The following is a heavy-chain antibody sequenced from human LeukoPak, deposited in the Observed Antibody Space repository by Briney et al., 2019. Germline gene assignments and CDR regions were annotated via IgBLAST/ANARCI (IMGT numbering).Heavy chain of an antibody. CDR3: ARRSCWYGWFDP. J-gene: IGHJ5*02. Sequence: SETLSLTCAVYGGSFSGYYWSWIRQPPGKGLEWIGEINHSGSTNYNPSLKSRVTISVDTSKNQFSLKLSSVTAADTAVYYCARRSCWYGWFDPWGQGTLVTVSS. V-gene: IGHV4-34*01. CDR2: INHSGST. CDR1: GGSFSGYY. D-gene: IGHD6-13*01.